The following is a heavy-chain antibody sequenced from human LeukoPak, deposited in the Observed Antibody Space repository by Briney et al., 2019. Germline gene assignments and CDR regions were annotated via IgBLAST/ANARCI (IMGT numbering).Heavy chain of an antibody. J-gene: IGHJ4*02. CDR3: ARVRYYDFWSGYYPFDY. Sequence: GASVKVSCKASGYTFTGYYMHWVRQAPGQGLEWMGRINPNSGGTNYAQKFQGRVTMTRDTSISTAYMELSRLRSDDTAVYYCARVRYYDFWSGYYPFDYWGQGTLVTVSS. CDR1: GYTFTGYY. D-gene: IGHD3-3*01. V-gene: IGHV1-2*06. CDR2: INPNSGGT.